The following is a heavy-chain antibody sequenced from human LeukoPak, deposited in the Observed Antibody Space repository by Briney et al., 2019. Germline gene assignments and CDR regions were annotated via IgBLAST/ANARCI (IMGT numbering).Heavy chain of an antibody. CDR2: ISDSAGHT. CDR3: AKDGVWQSYYFDY. CDR1: GFTFSSYA. D-gene: IGHD6-19*01. V-gene: IGHV3-23*01. J-gene: IGHJ4*02. Sequence: PGGSLRLSCASSGFTFSSYAMTWVRQAPGKGLEWVSSISDSAGHTYYADSVRARFTISRDNSKNTVSLQMNSLRAEDTAVYYCAKDGVWQSYYFDYWGQGTLVTVSS.